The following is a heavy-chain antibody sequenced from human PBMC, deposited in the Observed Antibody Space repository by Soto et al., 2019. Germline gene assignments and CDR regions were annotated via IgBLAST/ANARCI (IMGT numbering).Heavy chain of an antibody. J-gene: IGHJ4*02. V-gene: IGHV2-26*01. CDR3: AGILRNHNRPPDY. CDR1: GLSLSTARTG. Sequence: SGPTLVNPTETLTLTGTASGLSLSTARTGMSWIRQPPGKALEWLGHIFSHVEESYSTSLRSMLTISKDTSKSQVVLTVTNVDPADPATYSCAGILRNHNRPPDYRGQGTLVTVSS. D-gene: IGHD1-20*01. CDR2: IFSHVEE.